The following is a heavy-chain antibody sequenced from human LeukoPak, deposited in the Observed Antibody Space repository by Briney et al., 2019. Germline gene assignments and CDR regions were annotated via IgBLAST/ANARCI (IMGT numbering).Heavy chain of an antibody. V-gene: IGHV4-59*01. CDR1: GGSISSYY. J-gene: IGHJ5*02. D-gene: IGHD2-15*01. CDR2: IYYSGST. CDR3: ARDKCSGGSCYGWFDP. Sequence: SETLSLTCTVSGGSISSYYWSWIRQPPGKGLEWIGCIYYSGSTNYNPSLKSRVTISVDTSKNQSSLRLSSVTAADTAVYYCARDKCSGGSCYGWFDPWGQGTLVTVSS.